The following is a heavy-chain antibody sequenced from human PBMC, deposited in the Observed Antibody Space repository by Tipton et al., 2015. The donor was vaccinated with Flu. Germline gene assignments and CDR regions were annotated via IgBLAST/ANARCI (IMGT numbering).Heavy chain of an antibody. D-gene: IGHD6-19*01. J-gene: IGHJ6*02. V-gene: IGHV3-7*01. CDR1: GFTFSEYW. Sequence: SLRLSCAASGFTFSEYWMNWVRQAPGKGLEWVANIKEDGSEQYYADSVRGRFTISRDNAKNSLYLQMNSLRSEDTAVYYCGRGGEGWYGDGMDVWGQGTTVTVSS. CDR3: GRGGEGWYGDGMDV. CDR2: IKEDGSEQ.